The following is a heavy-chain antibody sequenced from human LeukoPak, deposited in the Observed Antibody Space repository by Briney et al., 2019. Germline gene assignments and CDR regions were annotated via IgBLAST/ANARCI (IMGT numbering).Heavy chain of an antibody. Sequence: GGSLRLSCAASGITFGSYWMTWVRQAPGRGLEWVSAISGSGGSTYYADSVKGRFTISRDNSKNTLYLQMNSLRAEDTAVYYCAKDLAGSGSYSFDYWGQGTLVTVSS. CDR1: GITFGSYW. V-gene: IGHV3-23*01. CDR2: ISGSGGST. D-gene: IGHD1-26*01. J-gene: IGHJ4*02. CDR3: AKDLAGSGSYSFDY.